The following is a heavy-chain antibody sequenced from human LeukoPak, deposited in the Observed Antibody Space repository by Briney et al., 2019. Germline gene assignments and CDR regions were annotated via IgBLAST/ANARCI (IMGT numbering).Heavy chain of an antibody. CDR3: AKDGSFTIRFPSFQH. Sequence: GGSLRLSCAAYGFTFDDYAMHCVRQAPGKGLEWVSGISWNSGSIGYADSVKGRFTISRDNAKNSMYLQMNSLRAEDTALYYCAKDGSFTIRFPSFQHWGQGTLVTVSS. CDR1: GFTFDDYA. CDR2: ISWNSGSI. V-gene: IGHV3-9*01. D-gene: IGHD3-10*01. J-gene: IGHJ1*01.